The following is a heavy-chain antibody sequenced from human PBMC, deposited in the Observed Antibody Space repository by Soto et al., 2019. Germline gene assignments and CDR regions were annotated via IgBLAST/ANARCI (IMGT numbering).Heavy chain of an antibody. V-gene: IGHV1-69*13. CDR3: ARAGSQPGIVGAKWFDP. CDR2: IIPIFGTA. J-gene: IGHJ5*02. CDR1: GGTFSSYA. D-gene: IGHD1-26*01. Sequence: SVKVSCKASGGTFSSYAISWVRQAPGQGLEWMGGIIPIFGTANYAQKFQGRVTITADESTSTAYMELSSLRSEDTAVYYCARAGSQPGIVGAKWFDPWGQGALVTVSS.